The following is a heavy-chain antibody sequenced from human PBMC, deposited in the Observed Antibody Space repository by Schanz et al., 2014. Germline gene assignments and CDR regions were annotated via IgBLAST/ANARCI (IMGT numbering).Heavy chain of an antibody. J-gene: IGHJ4*02. CDR2: IKQDGSEK. V-gene: IGHV3-7*01. D-gene: IGHD7-27*01. CDR1: GFTFSSYW. Sequence: EVQLVESGGGLVQPGGSLRLSCAASGFTFSSYWMSWVRQAPGEGLEWVANIKQDGSEKYYVDSVKGRFTISTDNAKNSLYLQMNSLRPEDTAVYYCAKYGGELGVSFEYWGQGTLVTVSS. CDR3: AKYGGELGVSFEY.